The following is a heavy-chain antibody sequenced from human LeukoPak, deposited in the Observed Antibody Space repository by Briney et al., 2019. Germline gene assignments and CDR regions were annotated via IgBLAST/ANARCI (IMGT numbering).Heavy chain of an antibody. V-gene: IGHV4-34*01. CDR2: INHSGST. CDR1: GGSFSGFY. J-gene: IGHJ4*02. CDR3: ARVGGYSSSHDY. D-gene: IGHD6-13*01. Sequence: PSETLSLTCAVYGGSFSGFYWSWIRQPPGKGLEWIGEINHSGSTNYNPSLKSRVTISVDTSKNQFSLKLSSVTAADTAVYYFARVGGYSSSHDYWGQGTLVTVFS.